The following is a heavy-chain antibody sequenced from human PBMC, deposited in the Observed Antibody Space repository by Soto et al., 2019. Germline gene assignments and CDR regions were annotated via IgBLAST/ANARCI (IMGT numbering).Heavy chain of an antibody. CDR2: IVVGSGNT. CDR3: AAGETHFYYYMDV. CDR1: GFTFSNTA. J-gene: IGHJ6*03. V-gene: IGHV1-58*02. Sequence: QMQLVQAGPEVKKPGTSVKVSCKASGFTFSNTAIQWVRQTRGQRLEWLGWIVVGSGNTNYAQKFQGRVTITWDMSTSTAYMGLSSLGSEDTAVYYCAAGETHFYYYMDVWGKGTTVTVSS.